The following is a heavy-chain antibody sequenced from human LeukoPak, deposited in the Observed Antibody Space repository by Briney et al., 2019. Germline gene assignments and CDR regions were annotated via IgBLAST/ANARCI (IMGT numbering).Heavy chain of an antibody. D-gene: IGHD4-23*01. Sequence: SSETLSLTCTVSGFTISSPIYYGGWIRQPPGKGLEWIGSIYYSGSTYYNPSLKSRVTISVDTSKNQFSLKLSSVTAADTAVYYCARLPTAETQASRGFDIWGQGTMVTVSS. CDR3: ARLPTAETQASRGFDI. CDR1: GFTISSPIYY. J-gene: IGHJ3*02. V-gene: IGHV4-39*01. CDR2: IYYSGST.